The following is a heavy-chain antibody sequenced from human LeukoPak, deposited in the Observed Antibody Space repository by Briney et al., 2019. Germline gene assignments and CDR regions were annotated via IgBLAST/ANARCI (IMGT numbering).Heavy chain of an antibody. Sequence: GGSLRLSCAASGFTFSSYGMHWVRQAPGKGLEWLAFIRHDGSNKYYADSVKGRFTISRDNSKNTLYLQMNSLRAEDTAVYYCAKDAGVAPGAFDIWGQGTMVTVSS. CDR3: AKDAGVAPGAFDI. J-gene: IGHJ3*02. D-gene: IGHD7-27*01. CDR2: IRHDGSNK. CDR1: GFTFSSYG. V-gene: IGHV3-30*02.